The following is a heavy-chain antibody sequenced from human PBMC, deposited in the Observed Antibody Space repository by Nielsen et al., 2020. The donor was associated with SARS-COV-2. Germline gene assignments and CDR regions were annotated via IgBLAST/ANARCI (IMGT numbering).Heavy chain of an antibody. CDR1: GFTFSSYA. CDR2: ISGSGGST. Sequence: GESLKISCAASGFTFSSYAMSWVRQAPGKGLEWVSAISGSGGSTYYPGSVKGRFTISRENAKNSLYLQMNSLRAGDTAVYYCARSRRIAAAGTHMGYYYYYGMDVWGQGTTVTVSS. D-gene: IGHD6-13*01. J-gene: IGHJ6*02. V-gene: IGHV3-23*01. CDR3: ARSRRIAAAGTHMGYYYYYGMDV.